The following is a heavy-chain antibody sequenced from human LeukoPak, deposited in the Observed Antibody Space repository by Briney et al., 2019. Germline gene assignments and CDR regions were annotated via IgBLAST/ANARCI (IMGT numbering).Heavy chain of an antibody. CDR2: IYDSGST. CDR3: ARIMVRGVTIFDY. J-gene: IGHJ4*02. D-gene: IGHD3-10*01. CDR1: GGSIRSSYYY. Sequence: SETLSLTCTVSGGSIRSSYYYWGWIRQPPGKGLEWIGSIYDSGSTYYNPSLKSRVTISVDTSKNQFSLKLNSVTAADTAVYYCARIMVRGVTIFDYWGQGTLVTVSS. V-gene: IGHV4-39*01.